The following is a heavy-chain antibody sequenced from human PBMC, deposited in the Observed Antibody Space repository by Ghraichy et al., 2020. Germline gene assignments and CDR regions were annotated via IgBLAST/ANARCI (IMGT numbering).Heavy chain of an antibody. Sequence: GGSLRLSCAASGFTFSNYWMYWVRQAPGEGLVWVSYIKSDGSSTSYADSVKGRFTTSRDNAKNKLYLQMSSLRIEDTAVYYCARDFNYGDPSYWVQGTLVTVSS. CDR2: IKSDGSST. J-gene: IGHJ4*02. D-gene: IGHD4-17*01. CDR3: ARDFNYGDPSY. V-gene: IGHV3-74*01. CDR1: GFTFSNYW.